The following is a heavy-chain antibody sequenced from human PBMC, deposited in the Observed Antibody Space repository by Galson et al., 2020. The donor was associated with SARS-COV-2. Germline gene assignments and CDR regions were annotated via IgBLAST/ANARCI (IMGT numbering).Heavy chain of an antibody. J-gene: IGHJ4*02. CDR1: GFTFDDYA. CDR3: AKDRQYGDYYSFDY. Sequence: GGSLRLSCAASGFTFDDYAMHWVRQAPGKGLEWVSGISWNSGSIGYADSVKGRFTISRDNAKNSLYLQMNSLRAEDTALYYCAKDRQYGDYYSFDYWGQGALVTVSS. CDR2: ISWNSGSI. V-gene: IGHV3-9*01. D-gene: IGHD4-17*01.